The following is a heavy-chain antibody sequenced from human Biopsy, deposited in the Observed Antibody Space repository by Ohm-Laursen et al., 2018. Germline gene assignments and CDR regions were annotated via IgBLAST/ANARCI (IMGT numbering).Heavy chain of an antibody. V-gene: IGHV4-59*02. CDR2: IYYSVMT. CDR1: GDSVTKYY. Sequence: GTLSLTCTVSGDSVTKYYWSWIRQPPGKGLEWIGHIYYSVMTDYNPSLQSRVSISVDTSRNQVSLTLSSVTAADTAVYYCARDSGILNYGNFKYYHYYGMDVWGQGTKVTVSS. CDR3: ARDSGILNYGNFKYYHYYGMDV. D-gene: IGHD4-11*01. J-gene: IGHJ6*02.